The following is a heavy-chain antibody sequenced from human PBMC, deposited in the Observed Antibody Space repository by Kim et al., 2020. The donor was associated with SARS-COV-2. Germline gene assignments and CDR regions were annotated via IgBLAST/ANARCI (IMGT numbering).Heavy chain of an antibody. J-gene: IGHJ4*02. D-gene: IGHD6-19*01. Sequence: ADSVKGRFTISRDNSKNTLYLQMNSLRAEDTAVYYCAKSPLSAVAHFDYWGQGTLVTVSS. V-gene: IGHV3-30*02. CDR3: AKSPLSAVAHFDY.